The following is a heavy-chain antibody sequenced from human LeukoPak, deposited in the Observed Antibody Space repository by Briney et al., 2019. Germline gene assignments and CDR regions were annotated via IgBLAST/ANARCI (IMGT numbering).Heavy chain of an antibody. J-gene: IGHJ4*02. V-gene: IGHV3-48*03. D-gene: IGHD5-12*01. CDR1: GFTFSSYE. CDR2: ISSSGGVI. CDR3: ARGYRRQQSLSFDY. Sequence: GRSLRLSCAASGFTFSSYEMNWVRQAPGKGLEWVSYISSSGGVIFDADSVKGRFTISRDNSKNSLYLQMNSLRVEDTAVYYCARGYRRQQSLSFDYWGQGNLVTVSS.